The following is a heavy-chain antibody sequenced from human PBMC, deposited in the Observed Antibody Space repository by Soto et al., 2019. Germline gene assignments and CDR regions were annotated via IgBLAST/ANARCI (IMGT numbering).Heavy chain of an antibody. Sequence: PSETLSLTCAVYGGSFSGYYWSWIRQPPGKGLEWIGEINHSGSTNYNPSLKSRVTISVDTSKNQFSLKLSSVTAADTAVYYCARARTRGALHYWGQGTLVTVSS. CDR3: ARARTRGALHY. J-gene: IGHJ4*02. V-gene: IGHV4-34*01. CDR2: INHSGST. CDR1: GGSFSGYY.